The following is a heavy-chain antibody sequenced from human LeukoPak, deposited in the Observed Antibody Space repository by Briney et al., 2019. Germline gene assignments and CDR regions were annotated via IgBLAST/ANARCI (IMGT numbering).Heavy chain of an antibody. J-gene: IGHJ2*01. D-gene: IGHD6-13*01. Sequence: GGSLRLSCAASGFTFSSYAMSWVRQAPGKGLEWVSAISGSGGSTYYADSVKGRFTISRDNSKNTLYLQMNSLRAEDTAVYYCAKDRSSTWLNCYFDLWGRGTLVTVSS. CDR2: ISGSGGST. V-gene: IGHV3-23*01. CDR3: AKDRSSTWLNCYFDL. CDR1: GFTFSSYA.